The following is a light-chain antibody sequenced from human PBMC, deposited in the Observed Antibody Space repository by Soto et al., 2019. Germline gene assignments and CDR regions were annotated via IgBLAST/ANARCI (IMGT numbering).Light chain of an antibody. CDR3: QHYNSYSEA. V-gene: IGKV1-5*03. J-gene: IGKJ1*01. CDR1: HSIGRW. Sequence: DIQMTQSPSTPSASVADRVTITCRASHSIGRWLAWYQQKPGKAPKLLIYKASTLKSGVPSRFSGSGSGTEFTLTISSLQPDDFATYYCQHYNSYSEAFGQGTKVDI. CDR2: KAS.